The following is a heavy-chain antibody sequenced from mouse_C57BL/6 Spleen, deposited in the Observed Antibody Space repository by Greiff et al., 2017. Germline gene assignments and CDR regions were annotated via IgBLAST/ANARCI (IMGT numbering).Heavy chain of an antibody. J-gene: IGHJ2*01. Sequence: QVQLQQPGAELVKPGASVKLSCKASGYTFTSYWMHWVKQRPGQGLEWIGMIHPNSGSTNYNEKFKSKATLTVDKSSSTAYMQLSSLTSEDSAVYYCARDAPYCSSGFDYWGQGTTLTVSS. CDR1: GYTFTSYW. D-gene: IGHD1-1*01. V-gene: IGHV1-64*01. CDR2: IHPNSGST. CDR3: ARDAPYCSSGFDY.